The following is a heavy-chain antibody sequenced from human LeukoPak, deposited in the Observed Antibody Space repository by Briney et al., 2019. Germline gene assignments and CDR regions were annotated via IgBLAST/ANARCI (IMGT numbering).Heavy chain of an antibody. J-gene: IGHJ5*02. CDR1: GFTFSSYS. V-gene: IGHV3-21*04. D-gene: IGHD3-22*01. CDR2: ISSSNSYI. Sequence: GGTLRLSCAASGFTFSSYSMNWVRQAPGKGLERVSSISSSNSYISYADSVKDRFIISSVNSQNTLYLHMHSLRAEDTAVYYCTKDHYYDSSGSYPNWFDPWGQGTLVTVSS. CDR3: TKDHYYDSSGSYPNWFDP.